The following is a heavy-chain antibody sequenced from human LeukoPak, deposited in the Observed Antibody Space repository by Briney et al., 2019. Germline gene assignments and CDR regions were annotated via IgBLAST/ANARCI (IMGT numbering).Heavy chain of an antibody. CDR1: GFTFSSYG. V-gene: IGHV3-23*01. CDR2: ISGSGGST. CDR3: AKDYGSGSYYTLRDYYMDV. J-gene: IGHJ6*03. D-gene: IGHD3-10*01. Sequence: GGSLRLSCAASGFTFSSYGMSWVRQAPGKGLEWVSAISGSGGSTYYADSVKGRFTISRDNSKNTLYLQMNSLRAEDTAVYYCAKDYGSGSYYTLRDYYMDVWGKGTTVTISS.